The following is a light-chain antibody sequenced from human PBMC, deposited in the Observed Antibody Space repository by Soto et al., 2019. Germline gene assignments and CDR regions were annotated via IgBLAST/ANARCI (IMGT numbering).Light chain of an antibody. CDR1: QSISNH. Sequence: DIQMTQSPSSLSASVEDRVIITCRASQSISNHLNWYQQKPGKAPKLLIFAASSLQSGVPSRFSGSRSGPDFTLTISSPQPEDFATYYCQQSYSSPPTFGHGTKVEIK. V-gene: IGKV1-39*01. J-gene: IGKJ1*01. CDR3: QQSYSSPPT. CDR2: AAS.